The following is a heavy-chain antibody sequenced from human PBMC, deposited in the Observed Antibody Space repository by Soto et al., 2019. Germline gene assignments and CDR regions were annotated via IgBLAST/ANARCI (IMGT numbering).Heavy chain of an antibody. J-gene: IGHJ4*02. CDR2: ISGSGVDT. CDR1: GFTLRNYP. CDR3: AKGGLLPRANRWF. D-gene: IGHD2-2*01. Sequence: EVQLLESGGGLVQPGGSLRLSCAASGFTLRNYPMTWVRQAPGKGLDWVSTISGSGVDTYYPDSVKGRVTISRDNSKNTLYLQINSLRVEDTAVYYCAKGGLLPRANRWFWGQGTLVTVSS. V-gene: IGHV3-23*01.